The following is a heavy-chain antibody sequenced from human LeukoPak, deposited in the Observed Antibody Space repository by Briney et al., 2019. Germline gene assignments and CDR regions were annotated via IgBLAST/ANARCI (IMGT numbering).Heavy chain of an antibody. D-gene: IGHD5-18*01. CDR3: AKDHANTPVVSN. Sequence: PGGSLRLSCAPSGFSFSDYAMSWVRQAPGRGLEWLSVICGVSSGSTYYADSVTGRFTVSRDNSKNTVDLQMNNLRVDDTAIYYCAKDHANTPVVSNWGQVILVSVSS. J-gene: IGHJ4*02. CDR2: ICGVSSGST. CDR1: GFSFSDYA. V-gene: IGHV3-23*01.